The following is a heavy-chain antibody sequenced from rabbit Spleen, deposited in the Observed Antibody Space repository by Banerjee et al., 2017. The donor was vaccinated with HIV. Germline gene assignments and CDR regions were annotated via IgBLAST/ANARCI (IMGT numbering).Heavy chain of an antibody. Sequence: QEQLEESGGGLVKPEGSLTLTCKASGVSFNDKDVMCWVRQAPGKGLEWITCINMVTGKSVYASWAKGRITISKTSSTTVTLQVTRLTAADTATYFCARDTSSSFSSYGMDLWGPGTLVTVS. V-gene: IGHV1S45*01. D-gene: IGHD1-1*01. CDR3: ARDTSSSFSSYGMDL. CDR1: GVSFNDKDV. J-gene: IGHJ6*01. CDR2: INMVTGKS.